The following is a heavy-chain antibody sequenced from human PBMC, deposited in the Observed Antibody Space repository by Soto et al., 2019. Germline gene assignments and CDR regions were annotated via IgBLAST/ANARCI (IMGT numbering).Heavy chain of an antibody. CDR3: AKTTAQGYYYYGMDV. CDR2: ISSSGSTI. D-gene: IGHD4-4*01. V-gene: IGHV3-48*03. J-gene: IGHJ6*02. Sequence: PGGSLRLSCAASGFTFSSYEMNWVRQAPGKGLEWVSYISSSGSTIYYADSVKGRFTISRDNAKNSLYLQMNSLRAEDTAVYYCAKTTAQGYYYYGMDVWGQGTTVTVSS. CDR1: GFTFSSYE.